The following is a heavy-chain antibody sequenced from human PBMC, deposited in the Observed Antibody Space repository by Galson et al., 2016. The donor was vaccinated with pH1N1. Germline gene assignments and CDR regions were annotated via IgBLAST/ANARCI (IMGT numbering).Heavy chain of an antibody. V-gene: IGHV1-2*06. D-gene: IGHD6-13*01. J-gene: IGHJ4*01. CDR2: VDPKTGGT. Sequence: SVKVSCKASGYRFRDYYVRWVRQAPEHGLEWIGRVDPKTGGTKYGQKFQGRVTMTSDTSITTGYMELTRLKSDDTALYYCARVEGRAAAGTTDWGQGTLVTVSS. CDR3: ARVEGRAAAGTTD. CDR1: GYRFRDYY.